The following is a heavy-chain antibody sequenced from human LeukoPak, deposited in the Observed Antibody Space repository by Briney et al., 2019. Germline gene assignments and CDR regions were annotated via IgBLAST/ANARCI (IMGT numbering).Heavy chain of an antibody. CDR2: ISADAVDT. Sequence: PGGSLRLSRAASGFTFSNHAMTWVRQAPGKGLEWVSAISADAVDTFYAPSVKGRFTISRDNSKNTMYLQINSLRAEDTAIYYCAKDVWWSVSWGQGTLVTVSS. CDR3: AKDVWWSVS. V-gene: IGHV3-23*01. CDR1: GFTFSNHA. J-gene: IGHJ5*02. D-gene: IGHD2-8*02.